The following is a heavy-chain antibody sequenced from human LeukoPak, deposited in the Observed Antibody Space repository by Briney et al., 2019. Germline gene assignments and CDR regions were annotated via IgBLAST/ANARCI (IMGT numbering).Heavy chain of an antibody. CDR3: AREHKDYDSSGYYYGY. CDR1: GGSIINYY. Sequence: SGTLSLTCTVSGGSIINYYWSWIRQPAGKGLEWIGRIYTSGSIDHNPSLKSRVTMSVDSSKNQFSLRLTSVTAADTAVYYCAREHKDYDSSGYYYGYWGRGTLVTVSS. D-gene: IGHD3-22*01. CDR2: IYTSGSI. V-gene: IGHV4-4*07. J-gene: IGHJ4*02.